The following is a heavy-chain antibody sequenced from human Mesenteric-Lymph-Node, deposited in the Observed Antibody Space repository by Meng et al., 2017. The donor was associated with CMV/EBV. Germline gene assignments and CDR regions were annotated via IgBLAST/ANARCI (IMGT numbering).Heavy chain of an antibody. Sequence: ASVKVSCKASGYTFSSYGISWVRQAPGQGLEWMGWISAHNGNTNYAQKFQDRVIMTTDTSTSTVYMELRSLRSDDTAVYYCARDGGITTSGAGKYWGQGTLVTVSS. J-gene: IGHJ4*02. V-gene: IGHV1-18*01. CDR1: GYTFSSYG. CDR2: ISAHNGNT. CDR3: ARDGGITTSGAGKY. D-gene: IGHD1-26*01.